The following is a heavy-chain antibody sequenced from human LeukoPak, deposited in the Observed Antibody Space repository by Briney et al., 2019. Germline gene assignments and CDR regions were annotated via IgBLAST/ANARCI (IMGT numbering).Heavy chain of an antibody. Sequence: SGGSLRLSCAASGFTFSNAWMSWVRQAPGKGLEWVGRIKSKTDGGTTDYAAPVKGRFTISRDDSKNTLYLQMNSLKTEDTAVYYCTTGERSYSPASFDYWGQGTLVTVSS. CDR1: GFTFSNAW. CDR3: TTGERSYSPASFDY. CDR2: IKSKTDGGTT. D-gene: IGHD3-10*01. V-gene: IGHV3-15*01. J-gene: IGHJ4*02.